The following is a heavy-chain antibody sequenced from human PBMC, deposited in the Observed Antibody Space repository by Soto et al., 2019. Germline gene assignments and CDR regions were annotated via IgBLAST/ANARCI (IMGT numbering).Heavy chain of an antibody. CDR2: IWYDGSNK. J-gene: IGHJ6*02. D-gene: IGHD3-3*01. V-gene: IGHV3-33*01. CDR1: GFTFSSYG. Sequence: QVQLVESGGGVVQPGRSLRLSCAASGFTFSSYGMHWVRQAPGKGLEWVAVIWYDGSNKYYADSVKGRFTISRDNSKNTLYLQMNSLRAEDTAVYYCARDFLEWKPLSRYYYGMDVWGQGTTVTVSS. CDR3: ARDFLEWKPLSRYYYGMDV.